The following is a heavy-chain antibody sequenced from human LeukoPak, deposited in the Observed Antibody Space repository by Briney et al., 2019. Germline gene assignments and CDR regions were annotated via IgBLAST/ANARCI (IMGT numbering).Heavy chain of an antibody. CDR1: GFTFSNYS. Sequence: GGSLRLSCAASGFTFSNYSMSWVRQAPGKGLEWVSAITSSGGNTYYADSVKGRFTISRDNSKNTVFLQMNSLRAEDTAVYYCSKWGDYVVLTGYYVSDYWGQGTLVTVSS. D-gene: IGHD3-9*01. CDR2: ITSSGGNT. CDR3: SKWGDYVVLTGYYVSDY. V-gene: IGHV3-23*01. J-gene: IGHJ4*02.